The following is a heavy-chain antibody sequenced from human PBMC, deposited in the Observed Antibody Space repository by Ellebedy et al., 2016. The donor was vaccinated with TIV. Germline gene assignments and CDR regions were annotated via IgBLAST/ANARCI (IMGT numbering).Heavy chain of an antibody. CDR1: GYTFTAYY. CDR2: INPNNGGK. D-gene: IGHD4-17*01. V-gene: IGHV1-2*02. J-gene: IGHJ6*02. CDR3: ARYPRTLTSYGMDV. Sequence: ASVKVSCKASGYTFTAYYVHWVRQAPGEGLAWVGWINPNNGGKNYAQKFQGRVTLTRDTSINTAYMEVNRLRSDDTAVYYCARYPRTLTSYGMDVWGQGTTVTVSS.